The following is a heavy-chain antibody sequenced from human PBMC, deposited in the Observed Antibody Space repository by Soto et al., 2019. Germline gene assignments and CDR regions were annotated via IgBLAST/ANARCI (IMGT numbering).Heavy chain of an antibody. J-gene: IGHJ5*02. CDR3: ARVQTSDWARRWFDA. CDR2: MHNSGVT. Sequence: SETLSLTSTVSGVSITTYYCSWIRQPPGKGLEWTGYMHNSGVTRYNPSLKSRVTISVDTSQKQFSLYLSSVTAADTAVYYCARVQTSDWARRWFDAWGQGTLVTVSS. CDR1: GVSITTYY. V-gene: IGHV4-59*01. D-gene: IGHD2-21*02.